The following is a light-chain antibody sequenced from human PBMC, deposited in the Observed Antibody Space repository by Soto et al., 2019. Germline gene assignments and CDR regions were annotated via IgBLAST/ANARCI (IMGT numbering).Light chain of an antibody. CDR1: SSDVGIYNR. CDR3: SLYTSSNTYV. V-gene: IGLV2-18*01. J-gene: IGLJ1*01. CDR2: EVS. Sequence: QSVLTQPPSVSGSPGQSVTISCTGTSSDVGIYNRVSWYRQPPGTAPKLMIYEVSNRPSGVPDRFSGSKSGNTASLTISGLQAEDEADYYCSLYTSSNTYVFGTGTKVTV.